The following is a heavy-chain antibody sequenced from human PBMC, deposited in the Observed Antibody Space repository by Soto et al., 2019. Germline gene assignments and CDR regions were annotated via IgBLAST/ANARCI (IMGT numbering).Heavy chain of an antibody. Sequence: QVQLVQSGAEVKKPGSSVKVSCKASGGTFSSYAISWVRQAPGQGLEWMGGIIPIFGTANYAQKFQGRVTITADESTSTAYMELSSLRSEDTAVYYCARALEGLRYYYYYGMDVWGQGTTVTVSS. CDR3: ARALEGLRYYYYYGMDV. CDR2: IIPIFGTA. J-gene: IGHJ6*02. D-gene: IGHD4-17*01. CDR1: GGTFSSYA. V-gene: IGHV1-69*01.